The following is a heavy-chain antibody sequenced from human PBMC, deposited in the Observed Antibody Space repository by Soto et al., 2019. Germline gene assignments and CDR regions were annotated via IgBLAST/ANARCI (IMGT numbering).Heavy chain of an antibody. Sequence: SLTCTVSGGSISSGDYYWSWIRQPPGKGLEWIGYIYYSGSTYYNPSLKSRVTISVDTSKNQFSLKLSSVTAADTAVYYCARVGTYYYDSSALDYWGQGTLVTVS. V-gene: IGHV4-30-4*01. J-gene: IGHJ4*02. CDR2: IYYSGST. D-gene: IGHD3-22*01. CDR3: ARVGTYYYDSSALDY. CDR1: GGSISSGDYY.